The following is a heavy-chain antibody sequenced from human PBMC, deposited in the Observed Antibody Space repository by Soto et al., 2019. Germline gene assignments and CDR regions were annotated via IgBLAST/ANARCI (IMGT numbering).Heavy chain of an antibody. D-gene: IGHD3-3*01. CDR2: IDNSGST. V-gene: IGHV4-4*07. CDR3: ARGGQDFWSGPFDY. CDR1: AGSISNYF. J-gene: IGHJ4*02. Sequence: QGQLQESGPGLVKPSETLSLTCTVSAGSISNYFCNWIRQPAGKGLEWIGRIDNSGSTNYNPSLKSRVTMSSDTSRNQFSLKLNSVTAADTAVYYCARGGQDFWSGPFDYWGQGVLVTVSS.